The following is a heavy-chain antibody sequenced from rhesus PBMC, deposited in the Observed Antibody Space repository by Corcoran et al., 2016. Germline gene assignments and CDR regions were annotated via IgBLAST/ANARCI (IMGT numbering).Heavy chain of an antibody. CDR2: IYGSSNNT. CDR1: GGSISDSYR. J-gene: IGHJ4*01. Sequence: QVQLQESGPGVVKPSETLSLTCAVSGGSISDSYRWSWIRQPPGKGLEWIGYIYGSSNNTHYNPSLKSRVTISKATSKNQFSLKLSSVTAADTAVYYCARGGIWTGYNYWGQGVLVTVSS. CDR3: ARGGIWTGYNY. D-gene: IGHD3-3*01. V-gene: IGHV4S10*01.